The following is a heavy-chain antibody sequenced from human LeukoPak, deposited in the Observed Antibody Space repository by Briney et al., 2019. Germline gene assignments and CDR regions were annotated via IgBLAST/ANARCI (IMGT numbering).Heavy chain of an antibody. V-gene: IGHV3-23*01. CDR1: GFTFSSYA. CDR2: ISGGGGST. D-gene: IGHD6-19*01. J-gene: IGHJ4*02. CDR3: AKGSPIAVACYFDY. Sequence: QAGGSLRLSCAASGFTFSSYAMSWVRQAPGKGLEWVSAISGGGGSTYYADSVKGRFTISRDNSKNTLYLQMYSLRAEDTAVYYCAKGSPIAVACYFDYWGQGTLVTVSA.